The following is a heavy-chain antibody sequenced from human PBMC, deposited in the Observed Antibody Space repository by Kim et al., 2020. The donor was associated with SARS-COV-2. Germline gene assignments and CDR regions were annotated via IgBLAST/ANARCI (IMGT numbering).Heavy chain of an antibody. D-gene: IGHD1-26*01. V-gene: IGHV3-74*01. J-gene: IGHJ5*02. CDR3: ARGSTTWFDP. CDR2: ST. Sequence: STSYADSVKGRFTISRDNAQNTLYLQMNSLRAEDTAVYYCARGSTTWFDPWGQGTLVTVSS.